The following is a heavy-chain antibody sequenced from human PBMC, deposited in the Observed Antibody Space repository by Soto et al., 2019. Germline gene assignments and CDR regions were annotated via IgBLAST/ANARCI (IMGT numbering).Heavy chain of an antibody. CDR3: ARGATGFLEWSPPYYYYYMDV. CDR1: GGTFSSYT. J-gene: IGHJ6*03. V-gene: IGHV1-69*02. D-gene: IGHD3-3*01. CDR2: IVPILGIA. Sequence: SVKVSCKASGGTFSSYTISWVRQAPGQGLEWMGRIVPILGIANYAQKFQGRVTITADKSTSTAYMELSSLRSEDTAVYYCARGATGFLEWSPPYYYYYMDVWGKGTTVTVSS.